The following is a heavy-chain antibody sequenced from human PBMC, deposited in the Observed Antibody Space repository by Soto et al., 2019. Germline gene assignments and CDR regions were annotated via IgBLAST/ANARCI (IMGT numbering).Heavy chain of an antibody. CDR2: IIPILGIA. CDR1: GGTFSSYT. Sequence: GASVKVSCKASGGTFSSYTISWVRQAPGQGLEWMGRIIPILGIANYAQKFQGRVTITADKSTSTAYMELSSLRSEDTAVYYCASRSTSSTYYYYGMDVWGQGTTVTVSS. D-gene: IGHD2-2*01. CDR3: ASRSTSSTYYYYGMDV. V-gene: IGHV1-69*02. J-gene: IGHJ6*02.